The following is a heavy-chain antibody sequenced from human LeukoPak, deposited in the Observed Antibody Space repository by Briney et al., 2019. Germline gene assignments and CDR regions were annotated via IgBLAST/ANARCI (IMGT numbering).Heavy chain of an antibody. Sequence: GGSLRLSCAASGFTFSDYYMSWIRQAPGKGLEWVSAISGSGGSTYYADSVKGRFTISRDNSKDTLYLQMNSLRAEDTAVYYCAKGLYFDWFDPWGQGTLVTVSS. CDR1: GFTFSDYY. CDR2: ISGSGGST. J-gene: IGHJ5*02. D-gene: IGHD3-9*01. V-gene: IGHV3-23*01. CDR3: AKGLYFDWFDP.